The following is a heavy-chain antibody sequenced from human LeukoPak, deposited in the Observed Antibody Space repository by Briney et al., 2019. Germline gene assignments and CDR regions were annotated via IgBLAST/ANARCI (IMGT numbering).Heavy chain of an antibody. CDR1: GFTFSSYA. V-gene: IGHV3-30*04. Sequence: GGSLRLSCAASGFTFSSYAMHWVRQAPGKGLEWVAVISYDGSNKYYADSVKGRFTISRDNSKNTLYLQMNSLSAEDTAVYYCARSAYRGYSNYYFDYWGQGTLVTVSS. CDR3: ARSAYRGYSNYYFDY. D-gene: IGHD4-11*01. J-gene: IGHJ4*02. CDR2: ISYDGSNK.